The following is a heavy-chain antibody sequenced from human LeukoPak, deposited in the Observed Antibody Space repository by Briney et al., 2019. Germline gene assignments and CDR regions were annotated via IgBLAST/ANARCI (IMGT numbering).Heavy chain of an antibody. V-gene: IGHV3-48*02. CDR3: ARRAVAATYFDY. CDR2: ISSGSSTI. CDR1: GFTFNTYS. J-gene: IGHJ4*02. D-gene: IGHD6-19*01. Sequence: PGGSLRLSCAASGFTFNTYSMNWVRQAPGKGLEWVSYISSGSSTIYYADSVKGRFTISRDNAKNSLFLQMDSLRDEDTAVYYCARRAVAATYFDYWGQGILVTVSS.